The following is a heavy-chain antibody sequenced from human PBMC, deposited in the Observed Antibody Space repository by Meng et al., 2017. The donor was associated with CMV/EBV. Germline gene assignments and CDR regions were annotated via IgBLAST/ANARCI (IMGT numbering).Heavy chain of an antibody. CDR3: ARDLKLPYYDFWSGYFPIDY. D-gene: IGHD3-3*01. CDR2: ISSSSSYI. V-gene: IGHV3-21*01. Sequence: GESLKISCAASGFTFSSYSMNWVRQAPGKGLEWVSSISSSSSYIYYADSVKGRFTISRDNAKNSLYLQMNSLRAEDTAVYYCARDLKLPYYDFWSGYFPIDYWGQGTLVTVSS. J-gene: IGHJ4*02. CDR1: GFTFSSYS.